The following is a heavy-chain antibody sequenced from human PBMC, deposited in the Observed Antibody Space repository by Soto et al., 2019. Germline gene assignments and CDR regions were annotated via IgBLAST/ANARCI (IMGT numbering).Heavy chain of an antibody. CDR3: ARDRGRYYLDY. CDR1: GFTFSSYS. J-gene: IGHJ4*02. V-gene: IGHV3-21*01. Sequence: GGSLRLSCLASGFTFSSYSMGWVRQAPGKGLEWVSSMSSSGRNIYYADSVKGRFTISRDNAKNSLFLQMNSLRVDDMAVYYCARDRGRYYLDYWGQGTQVTVSS. CDR2: MSSSGRNI. D-gene: IGHD3-10*01.